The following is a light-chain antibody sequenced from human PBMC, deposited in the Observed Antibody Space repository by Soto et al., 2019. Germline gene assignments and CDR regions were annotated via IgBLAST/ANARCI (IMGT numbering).Light chain of an antibody. CDR3: PQSYRTPIT. CDR1: QSVSSY. V-gene: IGKV1-39*01. J-gene: IGKJ5*01. CDR2: AAS. Sequence: DIRLTQSPSFLSAFVGDRVTITCRASQSVSSYLNWYQKKQGKAPKLLIYAASSLQSGVPSRFSGREHGTDVTITISSLQTEDFATDDCPQSYRTPITFGQGTRLEIK.